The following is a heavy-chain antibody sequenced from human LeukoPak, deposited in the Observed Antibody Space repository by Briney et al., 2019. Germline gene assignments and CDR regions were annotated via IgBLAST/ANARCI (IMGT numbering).Heavy chain of an antibody. J-gene: IGHJ6*03. CDR2: ISAYNGNT. CDR3: ARVEQNYDILTGYYRSYYYYYMDV. Sequence: ASVKVSCKASGYTFTSYGISWVRQAPGQGLEWMGWISAYNGNTNYAQKLQGRVTMTTDTSTSTAYMELRSLRSDDMAVYYCARVEQNYDILTGYYRSYYYYYMDVWGKGTTVTVSS. CDR1: GYTFTSYG. V-gene: IGHV1-18*03. D-gene: IGHD3-9*01.